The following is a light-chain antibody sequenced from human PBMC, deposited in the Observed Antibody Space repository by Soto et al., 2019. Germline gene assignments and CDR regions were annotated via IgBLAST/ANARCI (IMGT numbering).Light chain of an antibody. Sequence: QSLLNQAASVSGSRGQSITISCTGTTRDIAGYNYISWYQQLPGKAPKLMIYQVTIRPSGISNRFSGSKSGNTASLTISGLQAEDEADYYCTSFSSSTSLYVFGTGTKVTVL. CDR3: TSFSSSTSLYV. CDR1: TRDIAGYNY. V-gene: IGLV2-14*01. J-gene: IGLJ1*01. CDR2: QVT.